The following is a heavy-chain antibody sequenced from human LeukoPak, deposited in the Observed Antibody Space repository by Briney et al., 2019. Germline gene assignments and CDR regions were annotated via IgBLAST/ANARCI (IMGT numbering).Heavy chain of an antibody. CDR1: GGSISSAAYY. CDR2: IYYTGTT. J-gene: IGHJ5*02. Sequence: PSETLSLTCTVSGGSISSAAYYWGWVRQPPGKGLDWIRSIYYTGTTYYSPSLQTRATLSFDTSKNQFSLKLTSVSAADTAVYVWARRPIASVNSWVDPWGQGTLVTVSS. D-gene: IGHD6-13*01. V-gene: IGHV4-39*01. CDR3: ARRPIASVNSWVDP.